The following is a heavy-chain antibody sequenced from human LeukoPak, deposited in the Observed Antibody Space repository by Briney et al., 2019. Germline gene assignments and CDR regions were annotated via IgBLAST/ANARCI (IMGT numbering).Heavy chain of an antibody. J-gene: IGHJ3*02. CDR1: GFTFSTYA. CDR3: AQDSSGLFDI. CDR2: ISGDGAVS. Sequence: GGSLRLSCAPSGFTFSTYAMTWVRQAPGKGLEWFSAISGDGAVSYYADSVKGRFTISRDNSKSTLYLQMNSLRAEDTAVYYCAQDSSGLFDIWGQGTMVTVSS. V-gene: IGHV3-23*01. D-gene: IGHD3-22*01.